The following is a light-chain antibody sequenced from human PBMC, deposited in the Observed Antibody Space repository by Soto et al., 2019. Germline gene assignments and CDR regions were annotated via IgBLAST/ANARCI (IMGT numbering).Light chain of an antibody. CDR3: QQYYSSPRT. CDR1: QSVLYSSTNKNY. Sequence: DIVMTQSPDSLAVSLGERATINCKSSQSVLYSSTNKNYLAWYQQKAGQPPKLLIYWGSTRESGVPDRISGSGSGTDFTLTISSLQAEDVAVYYGQQYYSSPRTFDQGTKLEIK. V-gene: IGKV4-1*01. J-gene: IGKJ2*01. CDR2: WGS.